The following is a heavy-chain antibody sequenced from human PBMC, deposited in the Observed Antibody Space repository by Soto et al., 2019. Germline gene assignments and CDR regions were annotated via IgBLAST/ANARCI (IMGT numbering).Heavy chain of an antibody. D-gene: IGHD5-18*01. CDR3: ARVYPSDTRYGYVGNNWFDP. CDR1: GYTFTTYD. V-gene: IGHV1-8*01. CDR2: LNPKSGMT. J-gene: IGHJ5*02. Sequence: GASVKVSCKASGYTFTTYDFNWVRQAPGQGLEWMGWLNPKSGMTGSAQKFQGRVTMTRDSSISTVYMELSSLRSEDTAVYYCARVYPSDTRYGYVGNNWFDPWGQGTLVTVSS.